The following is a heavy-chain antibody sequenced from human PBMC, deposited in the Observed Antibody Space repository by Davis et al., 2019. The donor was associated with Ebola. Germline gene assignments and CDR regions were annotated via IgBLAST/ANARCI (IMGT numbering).Heavy chain of an antibody. CDR2: IYSGGST. J-gene: IGHJ4*02. CDR3: ARVGPRYSGYPFDY. D-gene: IGHD5-12*01. V-gene: IGHV3-66*01. CDR1: GFTFSSYW. Sequence: PGGSLRLSCAASGFTFSSYWMHWVRQAPGKGLEWVSVIYSGGSTYYADSVKGRFTISRDNSKNTLYLQMNSLRAEDTAVYYCARVGPRYSGYPFDYWGQGTLVTVSS.